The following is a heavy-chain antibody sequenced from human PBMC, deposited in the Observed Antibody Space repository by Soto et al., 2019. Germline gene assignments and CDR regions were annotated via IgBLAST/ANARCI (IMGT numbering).Heavy chain of an antibody. CDR3: ASQLYYYDSSGYELGI. CDR1: GYSFTSYW. Sequence: LKISCKGSGYSFTSYWIGWVRQMPGKGLEWMGIIYPGYSDTRYSPSFQGQFTISADKSIRTAYLQWSSLKASDTAMYYCASQLYYYDSSGYELGIWAQGTMVTVSS. CDR2: IYPGYSDT. D-gene: IGHD3-22*01. J-gene: IGHJ3*02. V-gene: IGHV5-51*01.